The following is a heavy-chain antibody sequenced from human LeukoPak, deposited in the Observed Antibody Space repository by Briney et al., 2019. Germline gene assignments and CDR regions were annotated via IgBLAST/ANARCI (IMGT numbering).Heavy chain of an antibody. CDR2: INPSGGST. V-gene: IGHV1-46*01. Sequence: ASVKVSCKASGYTFTSYYMHWVRQAPGQGLEWMGIINPSGGSTSYAQKFQGRVTMTRDTSTSTVYMELSSLRSEDTVVYYCAMGITMIVVGYGMDVWGQGTTVTVSS. CDR3: AMGITMIVVGYGMDV. D-gene: IGHD3-22*01. CDR1: GYTFTSYY. J-gene: IGHJ6*02.